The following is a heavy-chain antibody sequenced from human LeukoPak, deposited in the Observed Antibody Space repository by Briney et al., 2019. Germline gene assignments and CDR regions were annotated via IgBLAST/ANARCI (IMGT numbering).Heavy chain of an antibody. V-gene: IGHV3-30-3*01. D-gene: IGHD5-24*01. CDR1: GFTFSDYA. Sequence: PGGSLRLSCVASGFTFSDYAMHWVRQAPGKGLEWLAVIYYDGSKKYYADSVEGRFTISRDNSKNTLYLHMKSLRVEDTAVYYCARGPDGYNSHFDYWGQGTLVTVSS. J-gene: IGHJ4*02. CDR3: ARGPDGYNSHFDY. CDR2: IYYDGSKK.